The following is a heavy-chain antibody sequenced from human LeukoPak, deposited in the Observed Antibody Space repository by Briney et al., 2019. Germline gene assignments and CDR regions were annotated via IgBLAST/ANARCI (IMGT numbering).Heavy chain of an antibody. Sequence: SETLSLTCTVSGGSISGSSYYWGWIRQPPGKGLEWMGSIYYSGSTYYNPSLKSRVTISVDTSKNQFSLKLSSVTAADTAVYYCASVTGITGTTGNWGQGTLVTVSS. CDR2: IYYSGST. V-gene: IGHV4-39*07. CDR1: GGSISGSSYY. J-gene: IGHJ4*02. CDR3: ASVTGITGTTGN. D-gene: IGHD1-20*01.